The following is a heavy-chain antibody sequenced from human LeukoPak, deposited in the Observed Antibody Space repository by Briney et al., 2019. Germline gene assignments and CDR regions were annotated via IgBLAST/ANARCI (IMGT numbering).Heavy chain of an antibody. J-gene: IGHJ4*02. CDR2: ISSSSSTI. CDR3: ARGSYSNYVDY. D-gene: IGHD4-11*01. V-gene: IGHV3-48*01. Sequence: PGGSLRLSCAASGFTFSSYEMNWVRQAPGKGLEWVSYISSSSSTIYYADSVKGRFTISRDNAKNSLYLQMNSLRAEDTAVYYCARGSYSNYVDYWGQGTLVTVSS. CDR1: GFTFSSYE.